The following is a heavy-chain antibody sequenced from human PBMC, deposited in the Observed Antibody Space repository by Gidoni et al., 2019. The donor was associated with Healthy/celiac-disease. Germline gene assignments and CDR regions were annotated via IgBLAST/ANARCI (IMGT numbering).Heavy chain of an antibody. CDR1: GFTFSSYG. D-gene: IGHD6-13*01. CDR2: ISYDGSNK. Sequence: GGVVQPGRSLRLSCAASGFTFSSYGMHWVRQAPGKGLEWVAVISYDGSNKYYADSVKGRFTISRDNSKNTLYLQMNSLRAEDTAVYYCAKSALAAAGTGYYYYYYMDVWGKGTTVTVSS. J-gene: IGHJ6*03. CDR3: AKSALAAAGTGYYYYYYMDV. V-gene: IGHV3-30*18.